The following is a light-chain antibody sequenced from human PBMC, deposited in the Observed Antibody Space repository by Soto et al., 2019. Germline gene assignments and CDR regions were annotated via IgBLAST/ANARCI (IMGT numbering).Light chain of an antibody. CDR3: LQYGSSSWT. CDR1: QSVSSSY. Sequence: EIVLTQSPDTLSLSPGETATLSCRASQSVSSSYLAWYQQRPGQAPRLLVYETSRRAAGIPDNISGSGSGTDFTLTISRLEPEDFAVYYCLQYGSSSWTFGQGTKVEI. CDR2: ETS. V-gene: IGKV3-20*01. J-gene: IGKJ1*01.